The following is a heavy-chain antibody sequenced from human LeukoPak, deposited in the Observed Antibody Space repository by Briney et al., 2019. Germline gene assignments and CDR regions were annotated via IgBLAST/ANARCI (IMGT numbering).Heavy chain of an antibody. D-gene: IGHD6-6*01. CDR1: GNTFTSFG. J-gene: IGHJ5*02. CDR3: AREGPAIAARLSVGGGTNWFDP. V-gene: IGHV1-18*01. CDR2: ISAYNGDT. Sequence: ASVKVSCKASGNTFTSFGITWIRQAPGQGLEWMGWISAYNGDTSYSQKFQGRVTMTRDTSTSTVYMELSSLRSEDTAVYYCAREGPAIAARLSVGGGTNWFDPWGQGTLVTVSS.